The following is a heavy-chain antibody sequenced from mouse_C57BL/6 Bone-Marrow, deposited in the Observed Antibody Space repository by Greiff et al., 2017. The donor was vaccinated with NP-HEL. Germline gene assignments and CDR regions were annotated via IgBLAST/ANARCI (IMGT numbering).Heavy chain of an antibody. V-gene: IGHV1-81*01. J-gene: IGHJ1*03. Sequence: VQLVESGAELARPGASVKLSCKASGYTFTSYGISWVKQRTGQGLEWIGEIYPRSGNTYYNEKFKGKATLTADKSSSTAYMELRSLTSEDSAVYFCARGIYYGSSYSYWYFDVWGTGTTVTVSS. D-gene: IGHD1-1*01. CDR3: ARGIYYGSSYSYWYFDV. CDR1: GYTFTSYG. CDR2: IYPRSGNT.